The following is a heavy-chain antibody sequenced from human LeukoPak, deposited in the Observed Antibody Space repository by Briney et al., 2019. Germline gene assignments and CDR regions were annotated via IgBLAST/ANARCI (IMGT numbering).Heavy chain of an antibody. V-gene: IGHV3-73*01. D-gene: IGHD3-3*01. CDR3: TREYDFWSGYRYYYYYYYMDV. CDR2: IRSKANSYAT. Sequence: PGGSLKLSCAASGFTVSGSAMHWVRQASGEGLEWVGCIRSKANSYATAYAASVTGRVTISRDDSRNTPYLQMNSLKTEDTAVYYCTREYDFWSGYRYYYYYYYMDVWGKETTVTVSS. J-gene: IGHJ6*03. CDR1: GFTVSGSA.